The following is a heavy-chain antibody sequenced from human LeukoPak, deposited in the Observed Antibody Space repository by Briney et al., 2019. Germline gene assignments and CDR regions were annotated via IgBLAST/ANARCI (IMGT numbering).Heavy chain of an antibody. Sequence: AGGSLRLSCAASGFTFSSYAMSWVRQAPGKGLEWVSAISGSGGSTYYADSVKGRFTISKDNSKNTLYLHMNSLRAEDTAVYYCAKALLYSGYQVYWGQGTLVTVSS. D-gene: IGHD5-12*01. CDR2: ISGSGGST. CDR1: GFTFSSYA. J-gene: IGHJ4*02. CDR3: AKALLYSGYQVY. V-gene: IGHV3-23*01.